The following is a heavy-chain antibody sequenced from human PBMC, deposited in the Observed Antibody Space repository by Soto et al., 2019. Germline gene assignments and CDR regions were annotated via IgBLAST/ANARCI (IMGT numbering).Heavy chain of an antibody. CDR1: GFTFSSYE. CDR3: ARDHDDLDWFDP. V-gene: IGHV3-48*03. J-gene: IGHJ5*02. Sequence: GGSLRLSCAASGFTFSSYEMNWVRQAPGKGLEWVSYISSSGSTIYYADSVKGRFTISRDNAKNSLYLQMNSLRAEDTAVYYCARDHDDLDWFDPWGQGTLVTVSS. D-gene: IGHD4-17*01. CDR2: ISSSGSTI.